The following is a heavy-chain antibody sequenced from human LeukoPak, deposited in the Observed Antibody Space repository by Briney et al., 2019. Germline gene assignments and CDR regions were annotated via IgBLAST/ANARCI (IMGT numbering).Heavy chain of an antibody. D-gene: IGHD2-21*01. CDR2: LNPTSCYT. Sequence: ASVEVACKASGYTFSSYHINWVRQSTGQGVQWMGWLNPTSCYTGFAPKFQGRVTLSRNTSINTAYMELFSLTSDDSAVYYCATSPHCAPAYYDNWGQGTLVTVSS. CDR3: ATSPHCAPAYYDN. J-gene: IGHJ4*02. CDR1: GYTFSSYH. V-gene: IGHV1-8*02.